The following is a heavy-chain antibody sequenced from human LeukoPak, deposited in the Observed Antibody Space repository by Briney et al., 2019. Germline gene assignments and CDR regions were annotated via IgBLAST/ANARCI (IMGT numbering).Heavy chain of an antibody. CDR2: ISYSGNT. CDR1: GGSISSGGYY. Sequence: SETLSLTCTVSGGSISSGGYYWSWIRQPPGKGLEWIGYISYSGNTNYNPSLKSRVAISVDTSKNQFSLRLSSVTAADTAVYYCARGTIARQKPIDYWGQGTLVTVSS. V-gene: IGHV4-61*08. J-gene: IGHJ4*02. D-gene: IGHD3-9*01. CDR3: ARGTIARQKPIDY.